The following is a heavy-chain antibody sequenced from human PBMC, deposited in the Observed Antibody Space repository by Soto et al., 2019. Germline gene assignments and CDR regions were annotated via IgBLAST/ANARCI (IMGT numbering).Heavy chain of an antibody. CDR2: ISSNGVST. V-gene: IGHV3-64*01. J-gene: IGHJ4*02. CDR3: AREGYSSSWSFDY. Sequence: GGSLRLSCAASGFTFSIYAMHWVRQAPGKGLEYVSAISSNGVSTYYANSVKGRVTISRDNSKNTLYLQMNSLRAEDTAVYYCAREGYSSSWSFDYWGQGTLVTVSS. CDR1: GFTFSIYA. D-gene: IGHD6-13*01.